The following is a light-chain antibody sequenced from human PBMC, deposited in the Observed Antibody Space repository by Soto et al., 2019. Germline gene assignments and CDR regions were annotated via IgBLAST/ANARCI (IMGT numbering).Light chain of an antibody. J-gene: IGLJ1*01. V-gene: IGLV2-14*03. CDR1: SSDVGRYNY. CDR3: SSFTSSSTFV. Sequence: QSALAQPASASGSRGQSITISCTGTSSDVGRYNYVSWFQQHPGKVPKLIIYDVSNWPSGVSDRFSGSKSGNTASLAISGLHPEDEADYYCSSFTSSSTFVFVTGTKVTVL. CDR2: DVS.